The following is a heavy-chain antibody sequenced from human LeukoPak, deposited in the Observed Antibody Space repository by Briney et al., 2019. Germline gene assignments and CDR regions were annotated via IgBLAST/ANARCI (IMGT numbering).Heavy chain of an antibody. CDR3: AKGRSGMLRGALDP. Sequence: GGSLRLSCAASGFTFSSYGMHWVRQAPGKGLEWVAVISYDGSNKYYADSVKGRFTISRDNSKNTLYLQMNSLRAEDTAVYYCAKGRSGMLRGALDPWGQGTLVTVSS. D-gene: IGHD3-10*01. V-gene: IGHV3-30*18. J-gene: IGHJ5*02. CDR1: GFTFSSYG. CDR2: ISYDGSNK.